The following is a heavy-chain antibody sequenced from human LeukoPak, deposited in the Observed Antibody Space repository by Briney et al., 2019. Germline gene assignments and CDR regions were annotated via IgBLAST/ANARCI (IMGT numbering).Heavy chain of an antibody. CDR1: GFTFGGYA. D-gene: IGHD3-10*01. CDR3: ARGRLVRGLFISHDY. CDR2: ISPCGDKK. V-gene: IGHV3-23*01. J-gene: IGHJ4*02. Sequence: GGSLGLSCAASGFTFGGYAMSWVRQTPGRGLEWVSGISPCGDKKDFAGSVKGRFTISRDNSKNTMYLRINSLRAEDTAIYYCARGRLVRGLFISHDYWGQGNLVTVSS.